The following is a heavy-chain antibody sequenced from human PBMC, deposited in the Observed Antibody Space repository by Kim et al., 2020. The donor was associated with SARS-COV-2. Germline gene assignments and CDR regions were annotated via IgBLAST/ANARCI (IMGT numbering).Heavy chain of an antibody. J-gene: IGHJ4*02. D-gene: IGHD3-22*01. CDR2: INHSGST. Sequence: SETLSLTCAVYGGSFSGYYWSWIRQPPGKGLEWIGEINHSGSTNYNPSLKSRVTISVDTSKNQFSLKLSSVTAADTAVYYCARPSTYSGYDYFDYWGQGTLVTVSS. CDR3: ARPSTYSGYDYFDY. V-gene: IGHV4-34*01. CDR1: GGSFSGYY.